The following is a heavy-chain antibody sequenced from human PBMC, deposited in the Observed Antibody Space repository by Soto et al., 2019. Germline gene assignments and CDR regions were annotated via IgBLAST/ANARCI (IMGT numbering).Heavy chain of an antibody. CDR3: AKCNMVRGGPQPYFDY. J-gene: IGHJ4*02. Sequence: GGSLRLSCAASGFTFSSYAMSWVRQAPGKGLEWVSAISGSGGSTYYADSVKGRFTISRDNSKNTLYLQMNSLRAEDTAVYYCAKCNMVRGGPQPYFDYWGQGTLVTVSS. V-gene: IGHV3-23*01. CDR2: ISGSGGST. D-gene: IGHD3-10*01. CDR1: GFTFSSYA.